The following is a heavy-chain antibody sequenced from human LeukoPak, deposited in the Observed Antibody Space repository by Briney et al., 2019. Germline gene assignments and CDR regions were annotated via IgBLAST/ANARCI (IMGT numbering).Heavy chain of an antibody. D-gene: IGHD3-22*01. J-gene: IGHJ4*02. Sequence: SETLSLTCTVSGGSISSYYWSWIRQPAGKGLEWIGRIYTRGSTNYNPSLKSRVTMSVDTSKNQFSLKLSSVTAADTAVYYCAGEGHYYDSSGYYYGGEDYWGQGALVTVSS. CDR1: GGSISSYY. CDR3: AGEGHYYDSSGYYYGGEDY. V-gene: IGHV4-4*07. CDR2: IYTRGST.